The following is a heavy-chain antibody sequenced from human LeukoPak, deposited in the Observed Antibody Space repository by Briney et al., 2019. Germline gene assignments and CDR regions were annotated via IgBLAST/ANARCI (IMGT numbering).Heavy chain of an antibody. CDR3: AKDSSVPYGITD. V-gene: IGHV3-48*03. D-gene: IGHD4-17*01. CDR2: MTSGGSTI. Sequence: GGSLRLSCAASGFTFSSYEMNWVRQAPGKGLEWVAYMTSGGSTIYYADSVKGRFTISRDNSKNTLSLQMNSLRAEDTALYYCAKDSSVPYGITDWGQGTLVTVSS. J-gene: IGHJ4*02. CDR1: GFTFSSYE.